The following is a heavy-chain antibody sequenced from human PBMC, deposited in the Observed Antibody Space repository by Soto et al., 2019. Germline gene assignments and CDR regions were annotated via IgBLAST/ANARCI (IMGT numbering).Heavy chain of an antibody. CDR1: GYTFSRYG. V-gene: IGHV1-18*01. CDR3: AKNGQPPYYYYGLDV. J-gene: IGHJ6*02. D-gene: IGHD2-8*01. CDR2: ISGYNGDT. Sequence: QGQLVQSGGEVKKSGASVKVSCKASGYTFSRYGISWVRQAPGQGLEWMGWISGYNGDTNYGQKFQGRVTMTIDTSTTTAYMELRSLTSDDTAVYYCAKNGQPPYYYYGLDVWGQGTTVTVSS.